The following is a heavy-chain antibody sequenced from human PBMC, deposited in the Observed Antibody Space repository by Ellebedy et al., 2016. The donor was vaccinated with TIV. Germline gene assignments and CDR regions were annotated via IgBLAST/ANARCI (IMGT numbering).Heavy chain of an antibody. V-gene: IGHV4-34*01. CDR3: ARGPYSSAWDY. J-gene: IGHJ4*02. CDR1: GGSFSGYY. CDR2: INHSGST. D-gene: IGHD6-19*01. Sequence: GSLRLXCAVYGGSFSGYYWSWIRQPPGKGLEWIGEINHSGSTNYNPSLKSRVTISVDTSKNQFSLKLSSVTAADTAVYYCARGPYSSAWDYWGQGTLVTVSS.